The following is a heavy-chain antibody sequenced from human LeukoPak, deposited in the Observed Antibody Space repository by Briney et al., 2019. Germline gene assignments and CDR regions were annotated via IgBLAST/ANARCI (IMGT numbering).Heavy chain of an antibody. CDR1: GFTFSEYY. CDR3: ARDAVSTGYCDY. V-gene: IGHV3-11*01. CDR2: ICSSGSTI. Sequence: PGGSLRLSCAASGFTFSEYYMSWIPQAPEGGVGWVSYICSSGSTIYYADSVKGRFTISRDNTKNSLYLQMNSLRAEDTAVYYCARDAVSTGYCDYWGQGTLVTVSS. D-gene: IGHD2-8*02. J-gene: IGHJ4*02.